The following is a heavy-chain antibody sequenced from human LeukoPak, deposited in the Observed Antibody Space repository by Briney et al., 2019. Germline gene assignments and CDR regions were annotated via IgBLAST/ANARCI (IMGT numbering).Heavy chain of an antibody. J-gene: IGHJ3*02. CDR1: GFTFSNYA. CDR3: AKPLTTVTILDAFDI. CDR2: ISGTGGTT. V-gene: IGHV3-23*01. Sequence: GGSLRLSCAASGFTFSNYAMTWVRQVPGKGLEWVSGISGTGGTTNYADSVKGRFTISRDNSKNTLYLQMSSLRAEDMAVYYCAKPLTTVTILDAFDIWGQGTMVTVSS. D-gene: IGHD4-17*01.